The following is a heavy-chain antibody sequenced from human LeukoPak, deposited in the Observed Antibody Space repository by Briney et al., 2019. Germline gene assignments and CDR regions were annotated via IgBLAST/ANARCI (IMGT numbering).Heavy chain of an antibody. CDR2: IYPGDSDT. Sequence: KPGESLKISCKGSGYIFTTYWIAWVRQMPGKGLEWMGIIYPGDSDTRYSPSFQGQVTISADKSISTAYLQWSSLKASDTAMYYCAGLRYFDWLPQNWGQGTLVTVSS. D-gene: IGHD3-9*01. CDR1: GYIFTTYW. J-gene: IGHJ4*02. CDR3: AGLRYFDWLPQN. V-gene: IGHV5-51*01.